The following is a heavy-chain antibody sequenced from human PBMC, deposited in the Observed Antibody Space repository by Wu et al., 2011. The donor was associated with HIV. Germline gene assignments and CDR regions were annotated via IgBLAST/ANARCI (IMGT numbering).Heavy chain of an antibody. J-gene: IGHJ2*01. V-gene: IGHV1-8*02. D-gene: IGHD6-13*01. CDR3: ARVVIVPADGGFHIYWYFDL. CDR1: GYTFTSYD. CDR2: MNPNTGDT. Sequence: QVQLVQSGAEVKKPGASVKVSCKASGYTFTSYDINWVRQATGQGLEWMGWMNPNTGDTGYAQKFQGRVTMTRNTSIGTAYVELSSLRSEDTAVYYCARVVIVPADGGFHIYWYFDLWGRGTLVTVSS.